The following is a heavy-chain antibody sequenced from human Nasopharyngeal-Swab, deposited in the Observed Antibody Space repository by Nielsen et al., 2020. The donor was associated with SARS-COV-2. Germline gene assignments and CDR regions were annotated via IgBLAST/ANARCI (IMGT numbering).Heavy chain of an antibody. CDR2: ISSSSSYI. CDR1: GFTFSSYS. CDR3: ARVAAANDY. V-gene: IGHV3-21*01. J-gene: IGHJ4*02. Sequence: GESLKISCAASGFTFSSYSMNWVRQAPGKGLEWVSSISSSSSYIYYADSVKGRFTISRDNAKNSLYLQMNSLRAEDTAVFYCARVAAANDYWGQGTLVTVSS. D-gene: IGHD6-13*01.